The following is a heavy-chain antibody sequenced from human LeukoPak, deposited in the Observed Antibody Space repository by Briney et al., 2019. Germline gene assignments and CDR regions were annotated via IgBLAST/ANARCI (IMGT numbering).Heavy chain of an antibody. CDR2: IFPIFATA. CDR1: GGTFSSYA. D-gene: IGHD1-26*01. J-gene: IGHJ4*02. CDR3: ARESGSYEAYFDY. Sequence: SVNVSCKASGGTFSSYAISWVRQPPGQGLEWMGRIFPIFATANYAQKFQGRVTITADESTSTAYMELSSLRSEDTAVYYCARESGSYEAYFDYWGQGTLVTVSS. V-gene: IGHV1-69*13.